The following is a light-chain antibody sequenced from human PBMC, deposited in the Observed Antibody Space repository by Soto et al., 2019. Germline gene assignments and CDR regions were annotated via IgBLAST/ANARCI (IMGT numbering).Light chain of an antibody. CDR1: SSDVGGYNY. V-gene: IGLV2-8*01. CDR3: CAYAGSYTWV. CDR2: EVS. Sequence: QSALTQPPSASGSPGQSVTISCTGTSSDVGGYNYVSWYQQHPGKAPKLMIYEVSKRPSGVPDRFSGSKSGNTASLTISGLQVEDEADYFCCAYAGSYTWVFGGGTKLTVL. J-gene: IGLJ3*02.